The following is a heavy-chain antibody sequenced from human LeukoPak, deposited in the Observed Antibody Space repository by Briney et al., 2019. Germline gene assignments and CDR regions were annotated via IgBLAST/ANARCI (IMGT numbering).Heavy chain of an antibody. Sequence: SETLSLTCTVSGGSISSGSYYWSWIRQPAGKGLEWIGRIYTSGITNYNPSLKSRVTISVDTSKNQFSLKLSSVTAADTAVYYCARASHGIAAAGTSLVDYWGQGTLVTVSS. CDR1: GGSISSGSYY. CDR3: ARASHGIAAAGTSLVDY. CDR2: IYTSGIT. J-gene: IGHJ4*02. D-gene: IGHD6-13*01. V-gene: IGHV4-61*02.